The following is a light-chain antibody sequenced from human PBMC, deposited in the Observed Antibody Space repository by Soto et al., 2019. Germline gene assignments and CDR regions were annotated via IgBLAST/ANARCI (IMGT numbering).Light chain of an antibody. CDR1: QSVSSSY. J-gene: IGKJ2*03. CDR3: EQYGSSPYR. CDR2: GAS. Sequence: EIVLTQSPGTLSLSPGERATLSCRASQSVSSSYLAWYQQKPGQAPRLLIYGASSRATGIPDRFSGSWSGTDFTLTISRLEPEDFAVYYCEQYGSSPYRFGQRTKPEIK. V-gene: IGKV3-20*01.